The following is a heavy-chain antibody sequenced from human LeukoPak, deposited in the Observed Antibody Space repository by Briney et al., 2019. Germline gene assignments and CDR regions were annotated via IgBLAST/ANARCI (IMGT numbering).Heavy chain of an antibody. CDR1: GYTFTSYG. D-gene: IGHD2-2*01. J-gene: IGHJ5*02. V-gene: IGHV1-18*01. CDR2: ISAYNGKT. CDR3: ARDGPSIVVVPAAGPDNWFDP. Sequence: ASVKVSCKASGYTFTSYGISWVRQAPGQGLEWMGWISAYNGKTNYAQKLQGRVTMTTDTSTSTAYMELRSLRSDDTAVYYCARDGPSIVVVPAAGPDNWFDPWGQGTLVTVSS.